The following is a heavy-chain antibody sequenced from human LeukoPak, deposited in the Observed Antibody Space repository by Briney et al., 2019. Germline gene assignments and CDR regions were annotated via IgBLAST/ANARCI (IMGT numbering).Heavy chain of an antibody. D-gene: IGHD3-22*01. V-gene: IGHV5-51*01. Sequence: GESLKISCKDSGYSFSNSWIGWVRQMPGKGLECMGIIYPGDSDTAYSPSFQGQVTISADKSISTAYLQWNSLKASDTAMYYCARLFHGDSSADMGDADYYYGMDVWGQGTTVTVSS. CDR1: GYSFSNSW. CDR3: ARLFHGDSSADMGDADYYYGMDV. J-gene: IGHJ6*02. CDR2: IYPGDSDT.